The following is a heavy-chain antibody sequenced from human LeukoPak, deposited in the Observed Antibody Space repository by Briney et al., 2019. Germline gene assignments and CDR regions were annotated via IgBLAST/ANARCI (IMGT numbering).Heavy chain of an antibody. J-gene: IGHJ4*02. CDR2: IIPIFGTA. CDR1: GGTFSSYA. CDR3: ARSIQLWSVYYFDY. D-gene: IGHD5-18*01. Sequence: ASVKVSCKDSGGTFSSYAISWVRQAPGQGLEWMGGIIPIFGTANYAQKFQGRVTITADESTSTAYMELSSLRSEDTAVYYCARSIQLWSVYYFDYWGQGTLVTVSS. V-gene: IGHV1-69*13.